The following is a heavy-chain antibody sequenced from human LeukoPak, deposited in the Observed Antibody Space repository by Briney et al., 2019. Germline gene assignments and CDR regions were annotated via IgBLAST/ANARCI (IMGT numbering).Heavy chain of an antibody. Sequence: GGSLRLSCAASGFTLSNYNMNWVRQAPGKGLEWVSSLSSSAAYIYYADSVKGRFTISRDIAKKSLYLEMNGLRAEYTAVYYCARDRLSSGWLTDSWGQGTLVTVSS. D-gene: IGHD6-19*01. CDR3: ARDRLSSGWLTDS. CDR2: LSSSAAYI. V-gene: IGHV3-21*01. CDR1: GFTLSNYN. J-gene: IGHJ4*02.